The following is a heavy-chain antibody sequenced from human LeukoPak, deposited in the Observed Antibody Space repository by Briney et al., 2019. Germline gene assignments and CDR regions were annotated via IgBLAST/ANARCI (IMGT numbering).Heavy chain of an antibody. CDR3: ARQSDKGLQYRSHDAFDI. Sequence: SETLSLTCTVSGGSISSYYWSWIRQPPGKGLEWIGYIYYSGSTNYNPSLKSRVTISVDTSKNQFSLKLSSVTAADTAVYYCARQSDKGLQYRSHDAFDIWGQGTMVTVSS. J-gene: IGHJ3*02. CDR1: GGSISSYY. V-gene: IGHV4-59*01. CDR2: IYYSGST. D-gene: IGHD5-24*01.